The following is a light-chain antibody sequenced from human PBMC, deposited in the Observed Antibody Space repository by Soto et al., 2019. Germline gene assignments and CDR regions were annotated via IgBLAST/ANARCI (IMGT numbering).Light chain of an antibody. V-gene: IGKV1-39*01. CDR3: LQSYSTPYT. CDR2: AAS. CDR1: QSISTY. Sequence: DIQMTQSPSSLSASVGDRVSITCRASQSISTYLSWYQQKPGKAPNLLIYAASSLRSGAPSRFSGSGSGTDFTLTVSSLQPEDFATYYCLQSYSTPYTFGLGTKVEIK. J-gene: IGKJ2*01.